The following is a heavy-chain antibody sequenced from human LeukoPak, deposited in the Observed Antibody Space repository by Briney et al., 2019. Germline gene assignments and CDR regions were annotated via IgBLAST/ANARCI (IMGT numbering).Heavy chain of an antibody. Sequence: SVKVSCKASGGTFSSYAISWVRQAPGQGLEWMGGIIPIFGTANYAQKFQGRATITADESTSTAYMELSSLRSEDTAVYYCAAVAGPYDSGYYFDYWGQGTLVTVSS. CDR3: AAVAGPYDSGYYFDY. CDR2: IIPIFGTA. CDR1: GGTFSSYA. J-gene: IGHJ4*02. D-gene: IGHD3-22*01. V-gene: IGHV1-69*13.